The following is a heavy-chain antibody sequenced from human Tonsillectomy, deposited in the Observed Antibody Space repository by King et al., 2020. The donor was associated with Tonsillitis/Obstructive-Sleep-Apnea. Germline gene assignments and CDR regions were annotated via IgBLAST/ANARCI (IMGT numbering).Heavy chain of an antibody. CDR3: AKGNSTMRGNYNYYYMDV. V-gene: IGHV3-30*18. CDR1: GFTFSSYG. Sequence: VQLVESGGGVVQPGRSLRLSCAASGFTFSSYGMHWVRQAPGKGLEWVAVISYDGSNKYYVDSVKGRFTFSRDNSKNTLYLPMNSLRAEDTAVYYCAKGNSTMRGNYNYYYMDVWGKGTTVTVSS. CDR2: ISYDGSNK. J-gene: IGHJ6*03. D-gene: IGHD6-13*01.